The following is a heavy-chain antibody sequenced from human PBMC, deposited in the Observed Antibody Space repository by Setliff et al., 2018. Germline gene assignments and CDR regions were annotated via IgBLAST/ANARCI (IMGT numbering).Heavy chain of an antibody. J-gene: IGHJ6*03. CDR1: GGSISSSSYY. Sequence: PPETLSLTCTVSGGSISSSSYYWGWIRQPPGKGLEWIGSIYYSGSTYYNPSLKSRVTISVDTSKNQFSLNLSSVTAADTAVYYCARLGGSSTSGGFYYFYYYMDVWGKGTTVTVSS. V-gene: IGHV4-39*01. CDR3: ARLGGSSTSGGFYYFYYYMDV. CDR2: IYYSGST. D-gene: IGHD2-2*01.